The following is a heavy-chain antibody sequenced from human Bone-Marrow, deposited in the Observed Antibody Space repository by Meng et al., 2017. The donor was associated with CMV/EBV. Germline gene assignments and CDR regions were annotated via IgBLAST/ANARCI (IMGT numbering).Heavy chain of an antibody. CDR1: GYTFTRYY. V-gene: IGHV1-46*01. Sequence: ASVKVSCKASGYTFTRYYMHWVRQAPGQGLEWMGIINPSGGSTSYAQKFQGRVTMTRDTSTNTVYMELSSLRSEDTAVYYCARDFDHYCSSTSCYTAWYYYGMDVWGQGTTVTVSS. D-gene: IGHD2-2*02. CDR3: ARDFDHYCSSTSCYTAWYYYGMDV. CDR2: INPSGGST. J-gene: IGHJ6*02.